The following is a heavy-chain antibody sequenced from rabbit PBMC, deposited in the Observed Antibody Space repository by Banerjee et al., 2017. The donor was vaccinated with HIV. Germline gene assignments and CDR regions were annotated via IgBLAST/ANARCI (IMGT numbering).Heavy chain of an antibody. D-gene: IGHD4-1*01. J-gene: IGHJ4*01. CDR3: SRESTIVVAGVMLDYFNL. Sequence: QQLEESGGGLVKPGGTLTLTCKASGIDISRYNMQWVRQSPGKGLEWIACIGTGTDDTYLASWAKGRFTISKTSSTTVTLQMTSLTAADTATYFCSRESTIVVAGVMLDYFNLWGQGTLVTVS. CDR1: GIDISRYN. V-gene: IGHV1S40*01. CDR2: IGTGTDDT.